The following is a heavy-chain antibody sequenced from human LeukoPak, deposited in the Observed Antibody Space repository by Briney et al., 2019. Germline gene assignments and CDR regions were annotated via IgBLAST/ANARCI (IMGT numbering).Heavy chain of an antibody. Sequence: ETLSLTCAVHGESFSAYFWSWLRPVPGKGLEWIGEIDHRGSSNYNPPLKSRATISVDTSKNHFSLSLTSVTAADTAVYYCATRSSTLAAARCFDDWGQGTVVTVSS. D-gene: IGHD6-6*01. J-gene: IGHJ4*03. CDR3: ATRSSTLAAARCFDD. CDR2: IDHRGSS. V-gene: IGHV4-34*01. CDR1: GESFSAYF.